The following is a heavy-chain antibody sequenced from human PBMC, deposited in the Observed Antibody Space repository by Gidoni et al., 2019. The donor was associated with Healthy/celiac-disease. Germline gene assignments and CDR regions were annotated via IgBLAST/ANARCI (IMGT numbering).Heavy chain of an antibody. CDR3: ARVGRYFSGSLRRAFDI. CDR1: GGSFSGYY. J-gene: IGHJ3*02. CDR2: INHCGCT. Sequence: QVQLQQRGAGLLKHSETLSSPCVVYGGSFSGYYWSWIHQPPVKGLACIGEINHCGCTNDNPSLKSRVTISVDTSKNQFSLKLSSVTAADTAVYYCARVGRYFSGSLRRAFDIWGQGTMVTVSS. D-gene: IGHD6-19*01. V-gene: IGHV4-34*01.